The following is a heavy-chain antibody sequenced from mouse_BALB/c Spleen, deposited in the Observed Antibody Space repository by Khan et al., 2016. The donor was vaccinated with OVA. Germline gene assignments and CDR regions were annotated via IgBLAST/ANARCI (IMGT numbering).Heavy chain of an antibody. Sequence: QVQLQQSGAELVRPGTSVKVSCKASGYAFNNYMLEWVKQRPGQGLEWIGVINPGSGGTNYNEKFKGQATLTADKSSNTAYMQLSSLTSDDSAVYFCARGGYGSLAYWGQGTLVTVSA. CDR1: GYAFNNYM. CDR2: INPGSGGT. J-gene: IGHJ3*01. D-gene: IGHD1-1*02. CDR3: ARGGYGSLAY. V-gene: IGHV1-54*01.